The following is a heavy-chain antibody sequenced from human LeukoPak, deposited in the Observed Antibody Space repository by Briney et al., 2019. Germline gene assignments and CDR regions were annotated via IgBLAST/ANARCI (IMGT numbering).Heavy chain of an antibody. J-gene: IGHJ5*02. V-gene: IGHV4-38-2*01. D-gene: IGHD3-22*01. CDR1: GYSISSGYY. Sequence: SETLSLTCAVSGYSISSGYYWGWIRQPPGKGLEWIGSIYHSGSTYYNPSLKSRVTISVDTSKNQFSLKLSSVTAADTAVYYCARVSHYYDSSGYYTNWFVPWGQGTLVTVSS. CDR2: IYHSGST. CDR3: ARVSHYYDSSGYYTNWFVP.